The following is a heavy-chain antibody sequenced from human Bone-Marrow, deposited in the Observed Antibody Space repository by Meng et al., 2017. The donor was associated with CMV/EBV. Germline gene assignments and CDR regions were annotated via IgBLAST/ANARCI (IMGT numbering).Heavy chain of an antibody. Sequence: GESLNISCAASGFTFSSYGMHWVRQAPGKGLEWVAFIRYDGSNKYYADSVKGRFTISRDNSKNTLYLQMNSLRAENTAVYYCASSPPTSWLLTSYYFDYWGQGTLVTVSS. J-gene: IGHJ4*02. CDR2: IRYDGSNK. V-gene: IGHV3-30*02. CDR1: GFTFSSYG. D-gene: IGHD2-2*01. CDR3: ASSPPTSWLLTSYYFDY.